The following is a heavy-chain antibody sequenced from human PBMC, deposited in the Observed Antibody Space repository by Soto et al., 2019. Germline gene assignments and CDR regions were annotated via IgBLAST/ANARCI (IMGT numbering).Heavy chain of an antibody. D-gene: IGHD3-22*01. CDR3: ARDTLTYYYDRSGFDY. Sequence: QVQLVESGGGVVQPGRSLRLSCAASGFTFSSYAMHWVRQAPGKGLEWVAVISDDGSNKYYADSVKGRFTISRDNSKNTLYLQMNSLRAEDTAVYYCARDTLTYYYDRSGFDYWGQGTLVTVSS. CDR2: ISDDGSNK. J-gene: IGHJ4*02. V-gene: IGHV3-30-3*01. CDR1: GFTFSSYA.